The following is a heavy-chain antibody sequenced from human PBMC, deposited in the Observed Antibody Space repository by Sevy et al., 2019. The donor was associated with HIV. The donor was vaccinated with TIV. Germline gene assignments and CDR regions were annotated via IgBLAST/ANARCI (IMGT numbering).Heavy chain of an antibody. D-gene: IGHD3-10*01. CDR2: ITFDGRNK. Sequence: GGSLSLSCAASGFIFRDYGMHWVRQAPGKGLEWVTFITFDGRNKNYGDSVRGRFTISRDNAKNTLYVQMNSLRDEDTAVYYCAKESLVRGIKTEAFDIWGQGTMVTVSS. J-gene: IGHJ3*02. CDR1: GFIFRDYG. CDR3: AKESLVRGIKTEAFDI. V-gene: IGHV3-30*02.